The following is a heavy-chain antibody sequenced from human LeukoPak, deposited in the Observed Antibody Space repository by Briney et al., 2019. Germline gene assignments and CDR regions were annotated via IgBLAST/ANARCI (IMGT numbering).Heavy chain of an antibody. CDR1: GFTFSSYG. V-gene: IGHV3-33*01. J-gene: IGHJ4*02. CDR2: AWSDGKYK. CDR3: ARDLGHSSACDS. D-gene: IGHD6-19*01. Sequence: PGMSLTLSCAASGFTFSSYGIHWVRQAPGKGLEWVAVAWSDGKYKYYGHSVKGRFTISKDNSNNTLYLQMNSLRAEDTAVYYCARDLGHSSACDSWGQGTRVTVSS.